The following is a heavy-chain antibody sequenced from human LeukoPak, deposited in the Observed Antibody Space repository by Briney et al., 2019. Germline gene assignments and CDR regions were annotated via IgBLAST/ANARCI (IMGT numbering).Heavy chain of an antibody. Sequence: SETLSLTCTVSGGSVSSGSYYWSWIRQPPGKGLEWIGYIYYSGSTNYNPSLKSRVTISVDTFKNQFSLKLSSVTAADTAVYYCARDRHCSSTSCYGLGGMDVWGQGTTVTVSS. J-gene: IGHJ6*02. V-gene: IGHV4-61*01. CDR1: GGSVSSGSYY. D-gene: IGHD2-2*01. CDR3: ARDRHCSSTSCYGLGGMDV. CDR2: IYYSGST.